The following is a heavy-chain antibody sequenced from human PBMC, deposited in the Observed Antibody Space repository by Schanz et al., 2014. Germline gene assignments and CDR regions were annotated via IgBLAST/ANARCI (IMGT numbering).Heavy chain of an antibody. CDR3: ARGGYSSGWYDRDIAHFDY. CDR2: ISAYNGHT. Sequence: QVQLVQSGAEVKKPGASVRVSCKVSGYAFTTYGISWVRQAPGQGLEWMGWISAYNGHTDYAQKLQGRVTLTTDTSTSTAYMELRNLRSDDTAVYYCARGGYSSGWYDRDIAHFDYWGQGTLVTVSS. J-gene: IGHJ4*02. CDR1: GYAFTTYG. D-gene: IGHD6-19*01. V-gene: IGHV1-18*01.